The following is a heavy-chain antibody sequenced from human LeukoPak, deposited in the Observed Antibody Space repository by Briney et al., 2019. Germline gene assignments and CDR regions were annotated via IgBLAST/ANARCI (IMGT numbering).Heavy chain of an antibody. CDR3: AKGLGYCSSTSCRDGFDY. J-gene: IGHJ4*02. V-gene: IGHV3-23*01. D-gene: IGHD2-2*01. CDR1: GFTFSSYA. Sequence: GGSLRLFCAASGFTFSSYAMSWVRQAPGKGLEWVSAISGSGGSTYYADSVKGRFTISRDNFKNTLYLQMNSLRAEDTAVYYCAKGLGYCSSTSCRDGFDYWGQGTLVTVSS. CDR2: ISGSGGST.